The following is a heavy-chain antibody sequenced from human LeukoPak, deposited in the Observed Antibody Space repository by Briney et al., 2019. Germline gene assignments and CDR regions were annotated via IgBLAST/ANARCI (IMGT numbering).Heavy chain of an antibody. J-gene: IGHJ6*02. Sequence: GGSLRLSCAASGFTFSSYGMHWVRQAPGKGLEWVAVISYDGSNKYYADSVKGRFTISRDNSKNTLYLQMNSLRAEDTAVYYCARDYYDSSGYPEYYYYYYGMDVWGQGTTVTVSS. V-gene: IGHV3-30*03. D-gene: IGHD3-22*01. CDR1: GFTFSSYG. CDR3: ARDYYDSSGYPEYYYYYYGMDV. CDR2: ISYDGSNK.